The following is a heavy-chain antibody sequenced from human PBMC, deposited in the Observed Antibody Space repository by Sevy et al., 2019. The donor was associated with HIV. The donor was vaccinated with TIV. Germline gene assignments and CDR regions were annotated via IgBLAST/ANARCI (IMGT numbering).Heavy chain of an antibody. CDR1: GFTFSIYW. J-gene: IGHJ4*02. CDR2: IKRDGSET. CDR3: ARVLTPAIGAFALYYSYY. D-gene: IGHD6-6*01. Sequence: GGSLRLSCAASGFTFSIYWMSWVRQAPGKGLEWVANIKRDGSETYYVDSVKGRFSISRDNAKNSLYLQMDSLRAEDTALCYCARVLTPAIGAFALYYSYYWGPRALGTLSS. V-gene: IGHV3-7*04.